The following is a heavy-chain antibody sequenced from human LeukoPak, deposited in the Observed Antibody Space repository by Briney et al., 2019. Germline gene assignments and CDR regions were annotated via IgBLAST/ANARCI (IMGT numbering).Heavy chain of an antibody. CDR3: ARVPGSSGWNYYFDY. Sequence: GGSLRLSCAASGDTFSSHEMNRVRQAPGKGLEWVSYISSSGSTVHYADSVKGRFTISRDNTKNSLFPQMNSLRAEDTAVYYCARVPGSSGWNYYFDYWGQGTLVTVSS. V-gene: IGHV3-48*03. J-gene: IGHJ4*02. D-gene: IGHD6-19*01. CDR2: ISSSGSTV. CDR1: GDTFSSHE.